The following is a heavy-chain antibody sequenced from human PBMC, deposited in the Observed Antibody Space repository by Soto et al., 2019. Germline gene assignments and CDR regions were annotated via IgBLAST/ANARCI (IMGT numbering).Heavy chain of an antibody. CDR2: INNSGST. CDR1: GGSFSGYY. J-gene: IGHJ2*01. V-gene: IGHV4-34*01. D-gene: IGHD2-21*02. Sequence: QVQLQQWGAGLLKPSETLSLTCAVYGGSFSGYYWSWIRQPPGKGLEWIGEINNSGSTNYNPSLKXXXTISVDTSKDXXSXKXXSVTAADTAVYYCARDGSDCGGDCYSLSTFWYFDLWGRGTLVTVSS. CDR3: ARDGSDCGGDCYSLSTFWYFDL.